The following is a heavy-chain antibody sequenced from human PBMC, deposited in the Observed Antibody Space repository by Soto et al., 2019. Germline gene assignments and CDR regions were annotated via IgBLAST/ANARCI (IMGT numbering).Heavy chain of an antibody. CDR2: NYYRKST. V-gene: IGHV4-59*01. J-gene: IGHJ6*04. D-gene: IGHD1-20*01. Sequence: SETLCVTCTVFGCSISNYYCGWIPQTPGKGLEWIRYNYYRKSTNYNPSLNSRVTKSVDTTKNPLSHKISSVPDPDTAVYKCARNNHLHRGGDAMAAWGKGTTVPV. CDR3: ARNNHLHRGGDAMAA. CDR1: GCSISNYY.